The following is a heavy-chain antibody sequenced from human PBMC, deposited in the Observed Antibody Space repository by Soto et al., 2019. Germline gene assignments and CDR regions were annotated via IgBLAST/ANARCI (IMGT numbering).Heavy chain of an antibody. CDR3: ALWFGEFPNHYYYYGMDV. CDR2: ISAYNGNT. CDR1: GYTFTSYG. V-gene: IGHV1-18*01. Sequence: GASVKVSCKASGYTFTSYGISWARQAPGQGLEWMGWISAYNGNTNYAQKLQGRVTMTTDTSTSTAYMELRSLRSDDTAVYYCALWFGEFPNHYYYYGMDVWGQGTTVTVSS. J-gene: IGHJ6*02. D-gene: IGHD3-10*01.